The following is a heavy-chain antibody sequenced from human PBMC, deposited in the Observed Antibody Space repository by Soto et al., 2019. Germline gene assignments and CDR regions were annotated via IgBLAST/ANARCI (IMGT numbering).Heavy chain of an antibody. J-gene: IGHJ4*02. CDR1: GFNFDNYG. Sequence: GGSLSLSCQASGFNFDNYGMHWVRQAPGKGLEWVAVITYDGSNKYYADSVKGRFTISRDNSKNTLSLRLNTLKPEDTAVYHCAKDRVGGTFYTPLGFWGQGTLVTVSS. CDR2: ITYDGSNK. D-gene: IGHD1-7*01. CDR3: AKDRVGGTFYTPLGF. V-gene: IGHV3-30*18.